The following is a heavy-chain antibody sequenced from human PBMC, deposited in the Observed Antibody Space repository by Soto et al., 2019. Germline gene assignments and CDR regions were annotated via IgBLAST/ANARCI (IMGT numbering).Heavy chain of an antibody. D-gene: IGHD2-21*02. V-gene: IGHV1-58*01. Sequence: SSVKVSCKASGFTFFTSAVQWVRQARGQRLEWIGWIVVGSGNTNYAQKFQERVTITRDMSTNTAYMELSSLRSEDTALYYCAADPYCGGDRYFDYWGQGIMVTVSS. J-gene: IGHJ4*02. CDR3: AADPYCGGDRYFDY. CDR2: IVVGSGNT. CDR1: GFTFFTSA.